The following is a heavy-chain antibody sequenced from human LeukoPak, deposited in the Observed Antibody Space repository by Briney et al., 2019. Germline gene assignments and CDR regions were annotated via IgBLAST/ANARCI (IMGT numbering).Heavy chain of an antibody. Sequence: SQTLSLTXTVSGGSISSGSYYWSWIRQPAGKGLEWIGRIYTSGSTNYNPSLKSRVTISVDTSKNQFSLKLSSVTAADTAVYYCARDRLDAFDIWGQGTMVTVSS. V-gene: IGHV4-61*02. J-gene: IGHJ3*02. CDR3: ARDRLDAFDI. CDR1: GGSISSGSYY. CDR2: IYTSGST.